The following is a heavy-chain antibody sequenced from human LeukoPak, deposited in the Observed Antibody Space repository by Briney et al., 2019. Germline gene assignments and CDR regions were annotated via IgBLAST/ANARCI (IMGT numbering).Heavy chain of an antibody. CDR2: ISHSGGTT. V-gene: IGHV3-23*01. Sequence: AGGSLRLSCAASGFTFSSYAMSWVRQAPGKGLEWVSSISHSGGTTYYADSVKGRFTISRDNSKNTLYLQMGSLRADDMAVYYCARRAGSNWYMDYWGQGTLVTVSS. J-gene: IGHJ4*02. CDR1: GFTFSSYA. CDR3: ARRAGSNWYMDY. D-gene: IGHD6-13*01.